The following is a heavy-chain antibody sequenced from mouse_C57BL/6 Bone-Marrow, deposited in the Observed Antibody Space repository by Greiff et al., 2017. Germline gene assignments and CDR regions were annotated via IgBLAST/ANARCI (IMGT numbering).Heavy chain of an antibody. CDR3: VPLPFAY. D-gene: IGHD6-1*01. CDR2: IRSKSNNYAT. CDR1: GFSFNTYA. J-gene: IGHJ3*01. Sequence: GGGLVQPKGSLKLSCAASGFSFNTYAMNWVRQAPGKGLEWVARIRSKSNNYATYYADSVKDRFTISRDDSESMLYLQMNTLKTEDTAMYYCVPLPFAYWGQGTLVTVSA. V-gene: IGHV10-1*01.